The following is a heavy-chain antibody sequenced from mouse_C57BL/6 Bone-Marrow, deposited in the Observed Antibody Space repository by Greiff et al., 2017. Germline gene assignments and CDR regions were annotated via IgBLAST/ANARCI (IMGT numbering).Heavy chain of an antibody. CDR2: ISNGGGST. CDR1: GFTFSDYY. CDR3: ARHPPRGDY. J-gene: IGHJ4*01. V-gene: IGHV5-12*01. Sequence: EVQRVESGGGLVQPGGSLKLSCAASGFTFSDYYMYWVRQTPEKRLEWVAYISNGGGSTYYPDTVKGRFTISRDNAKNTLYLQMSRLKSEDTAMYYCARHPPRGDYWGQGTSVTVSS.